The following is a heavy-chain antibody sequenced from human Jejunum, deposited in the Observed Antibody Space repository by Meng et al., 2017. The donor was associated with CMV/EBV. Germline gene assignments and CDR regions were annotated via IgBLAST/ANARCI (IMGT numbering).Heavy chain of an antibody. CDR1: VDPSSGSTYY. Sequence: HLPPQGYGPRSCKPSGPLSLTCIFSVDPSSGSTYYWGWIRQPPGKGLEWIGNIYYSGSTYSPPSLKSRVSISVDTSTNQFSLRLSSMTAADTAVYYCARMTYSSSPVDWGQGTLVTVSS. CDR3: ARMTYSSSPVD. J-gene: IGHJ4*02. D-gene: IGHD6-6*01. CDR2: IYYSGST. V-gene: IGHV4-39*07.